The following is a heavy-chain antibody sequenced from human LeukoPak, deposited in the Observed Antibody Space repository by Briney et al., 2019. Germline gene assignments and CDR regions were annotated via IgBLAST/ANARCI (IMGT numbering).Heavy chain of an antibody. CDR2: LFHSEST. CDR3: ARDERYCSGGSCYVTAFDI. V-gene: IGHV4-59*12. D-gene: IGHD2-15*01. CDR1: GGSISSYY. J-gene: IGHJ3*02. Sequence: SETLSLTCTVSGGSISSYYWSWIRQPPGKGMEWIGSLFHSESTYYNPSLKSRVTISVDTSKNQFSLKLSSVTAADTAVYYCARDERYCSGGSCYVTAFDIWGQGTMVTVSS.